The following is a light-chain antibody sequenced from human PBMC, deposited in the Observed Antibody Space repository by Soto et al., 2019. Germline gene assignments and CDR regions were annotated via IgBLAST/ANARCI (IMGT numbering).Light chain of an antibody. V-gene: IGKV2-28*01. J-gene: IGKJ1*01. Sequence: DIVMTQSPLSLPVTPGEPASIFCRSSQSLLNSNGYNYLDWYLQKPGQSPQLLIYLGSSRASGVPDRLSGSGSGTDFTLTISRVEAEDVGFYYCMQALEATLTFGQRTKVEIX. CDR1: QSLLNSNGYNY. CDR3: MQALEATLT. CDR2: LGS.